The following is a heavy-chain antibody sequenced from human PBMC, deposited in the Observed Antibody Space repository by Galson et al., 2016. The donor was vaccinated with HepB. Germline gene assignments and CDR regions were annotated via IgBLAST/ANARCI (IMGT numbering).Heavy chain of an antibody. CDR1: GYTFTGYY. CDR3: ARRWEVITAPFDY. V-gene: IGHV1-2*02. CDR2: INPDSGVT. Sequence: SVKVSCKASGYTFTGYYIHWVRQAPGQGLEWMGWINPDSGVTNYAQKFQGRVTMTRDTSISTAYMEMSRLRSDDTAVYYCARRWEVITAPFDYWGQGTLVTVSS. D-gene: IGHD1-20*01. J-gene: IGHJ4*02.